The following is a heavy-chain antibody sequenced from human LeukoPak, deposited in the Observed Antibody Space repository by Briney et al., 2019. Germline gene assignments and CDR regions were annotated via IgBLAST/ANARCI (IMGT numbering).Heavy chain of an antibody. CDR1: GYPFTGYY. D-gene: IGHD6-13*01. CDR2: INPNSGGT. CDR3: ARQSNTPAGDFDY. V-gene: IGHV1-2*02. J-gene: IGHJ4*02. Sequence: ASVKVSCKASGYPFTGYYMHWVRQAPGQGLEWMGWINPNSGGTNYAQKFQGRVTMTRDSRVTMTRDTSISAAYMELSRLRSDDTAVYYCARQSNTPAGDFDYWGQGTLVTVFS.